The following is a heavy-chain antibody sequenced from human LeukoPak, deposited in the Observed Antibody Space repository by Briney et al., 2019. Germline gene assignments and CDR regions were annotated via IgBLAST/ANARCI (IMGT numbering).Heavy chain of an antibody. Sequence: GGSLRLSCAASGFTFSSYSMNWVRQAPGKGLEWVSYISSSSSTIYYADSVKGRFTISRDNAKNSLYLQMNSLRDEDTAVYYCAKDEYDSSGYYFFTPPDYRGQGTLVTVSS. V-gene: IGHV3-48*02. CDR2: ISSSSSTI. D-gene: IGHD3-22*01. CDR3: AKDEYDSSGYYFFTPPDY. J-gene: IGHJ4*02. CDR1: GFTFSSYS.